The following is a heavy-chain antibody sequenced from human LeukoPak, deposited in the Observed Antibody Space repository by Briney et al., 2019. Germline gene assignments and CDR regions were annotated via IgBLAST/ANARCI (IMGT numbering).Heavy chain of an antibody. CDR1: GFTFNNYG. V-gene: IGHV3-30*03. J-gene: IGHJ4*02. CDR2: ISYDGSNK. Sequence: PGGSLRLSCAASGFTFNNYGMHWVRQAPGKGLEWVSVISYDGSNKYYADSVKGRFTISRDNSKNTLDLQMNSLRAEDTAGYYCARDGYTSSFLDYWGQGTLVTVSS. D-gene: IGHD5-24*01. CDR3: ARDGYTSSFLDY.